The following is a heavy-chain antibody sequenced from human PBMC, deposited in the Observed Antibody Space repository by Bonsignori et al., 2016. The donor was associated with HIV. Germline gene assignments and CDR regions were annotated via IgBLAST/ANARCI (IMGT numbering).Heavy chain of an antibody. CDR1: GFTFGDYA. J-gene: IGHJ5*02. CDR3: TTRTTGITNWLRP. D-gene: IGHD1-1*01. V-gene: IGHV3-49*04. CDR2: IRSKAYGGTT. Sequence: EVQLVESGGGLVQPGRSLRLSCTTTSGFTFGDYALNWVRQAPGKGLEWVGLIRSKAYGGTTDYAASVSGRFTISRDDSKSIAYLQMNSLKTEDTAVYYCTTRTTGITNWLRPLGPGNPGHRL.